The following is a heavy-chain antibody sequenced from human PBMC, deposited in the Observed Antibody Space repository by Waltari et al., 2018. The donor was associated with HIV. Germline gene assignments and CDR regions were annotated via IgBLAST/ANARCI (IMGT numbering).Heavy chain of an antibody. J-gene: IGHJ5*02. Sequence: QVQLQQSGPGLVKPSQTLSLTCAISGDSVSSNSAAWNWIRQSPSRGLEWLERTYYRSKLYNDYAVAVKSLITINPDTTKNQFSLQLSSVTPEDTAVYYCARGAVARGYNWFDPWGQGTLVTVSS. CDR3: ARGAVARGYNWFDP. CDR1: GDSVSSNSAA. CDR2: TYYRSKLYN. D-gene: IGHD3-10*01. V-gene: IGHV6-1*01.